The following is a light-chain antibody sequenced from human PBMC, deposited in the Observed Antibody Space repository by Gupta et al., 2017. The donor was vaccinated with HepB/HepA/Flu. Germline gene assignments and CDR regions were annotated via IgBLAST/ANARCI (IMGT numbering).Light chain of an antibody. V-gene: IGKV3-20*01. Sequence: EIVLTQSPSTLSLSPGERAIVSCRASQSVSSSHLAWYQLKPGQAPRLLIYGASSRATGIPDRFSGSGSGIDFTLTINRLEPEDFAVYYCQQYGSSSLTFGGGTKVEI. CDR2: GAS. CDR1: QSVSSSH. J-gene: IGKJ4*01. CDR3: QQYGSSSLT.